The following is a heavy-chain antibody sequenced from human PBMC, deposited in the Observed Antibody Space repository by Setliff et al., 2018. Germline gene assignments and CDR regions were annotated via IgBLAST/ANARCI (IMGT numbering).Heavy chain of an antibody. CDR1: GYTFTSYA. CDR2: INTNTGNQ. D-gene: IGHD6-19*01. J-gene: IGHJ3*02. Sequence: ASVKVSCKASGYTFTSYAMNWVRQAPGQGLEWMGWINTNTGNQMYAQGLTGRFVFSLDTSSSTAYLQISSLKAEDTAVYYCARVWGSGWYGGAFDIWGQGTMVT. CDR3: ARVWGSGWYGGAFDI. V-gene: IGHV7-4-1*02.